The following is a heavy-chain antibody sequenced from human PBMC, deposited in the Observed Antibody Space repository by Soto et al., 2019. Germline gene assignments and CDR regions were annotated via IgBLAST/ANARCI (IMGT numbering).Heavy chain of an antibody. V-gene: IGHV1-3*01. CDR1: GYTFSNYG. CDR2: INVGNGNT. J-gene: IGHJ4*02. CDR3: ATPQDYDGCLDS. Sequence: GASVKVSCKASGYTFSNYGIHCVRQAPGQRLEWMGWINVGNGNTRYSQKFQGRLTLTRDAPGNTAYLELNSLISEDTAVYYCATPQDYDGCLDSWGQGTLVTVSS. D-gene: IGHD3-22*01.